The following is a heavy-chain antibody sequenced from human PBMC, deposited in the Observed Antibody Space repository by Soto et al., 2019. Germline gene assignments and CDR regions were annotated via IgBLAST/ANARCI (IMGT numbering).Heavy chain of an antibody. J-gene: IGHJ3*02. CDR3: ARSYDFVWRSYRSDAFDI. V-gene: IGHV1-3*01. CDR2: LNAGNSNR. D-gene: IGHD3-16*02. Sequence: QVQLVQSGAEVKKPGASVKVSCKASGYTFTNNAIHWVRQAPGQRLEWLGWLNAGNSNREYSQKFQGRIIMTKDTTASTAYMELSSLRSEVTAVYYCARSYDFVWRSYRSDAFDIWGQGTMVSVSS. CDR1: GYTFTNNA.